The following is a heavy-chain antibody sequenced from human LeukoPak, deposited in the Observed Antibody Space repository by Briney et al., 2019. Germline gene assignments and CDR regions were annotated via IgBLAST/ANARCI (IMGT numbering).Heavy chain of an antibody. Sequence: SETLSLTCTVSGGSLSSYYWSWIRQPPGKGLEWIGYIYYSGSTYYNPSLKSRVTISVDTSKNQFSLKLSSVTAADTAVYYCARSTQGDDAFDIWGQGTMVTVSS. CDR2: IYYSGST. CDR1: GGSLSSYY. V-gene: IGHV4-59*01. J-gene: IGHJ3*02. CDR3: ARSTQGDDAFDI.